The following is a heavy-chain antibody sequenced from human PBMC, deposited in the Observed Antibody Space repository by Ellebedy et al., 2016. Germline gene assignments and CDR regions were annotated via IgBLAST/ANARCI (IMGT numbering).Heavy chain of an antibody. CDR2: INHSGIT. Sequence: SETLSLTXTVSGGSISSYYWTWIRQSPGKGLEWIGEINHSGITNYDPSLKSRVTISVDTSKNQFSLKLSSVTAADTAVYYCARFRGVKDYYYGMDVWGQGTTVTVSS. D-gene: IGHD2-21*01. CDR3: ARFRGVKDYYYGMDV. V-gene: IGHV4-34*01. CDR1: GGSISSYY. J-gene: IGHJ6*02.